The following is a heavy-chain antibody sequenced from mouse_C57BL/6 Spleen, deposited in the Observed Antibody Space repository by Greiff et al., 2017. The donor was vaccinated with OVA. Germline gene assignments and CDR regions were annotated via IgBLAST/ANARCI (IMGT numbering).Heavy chain of an antibody. CDR2: IYPGDGDT. CDR1: GYAFSSYW. V-gene: IGHV1-80*01. Sequence: QVQLQQSGAELVKPGASVKISCKASGYAFSSYWMNWVKQRPGKGLEWIGQIYPGDGDTNYNGKFKGKATLTADKSSSTAYMQLSSLTSEDSAVYFWARWYYYGSSGYAMDYWGQGTSVTVSA. CDR3: ARWYYYGSSGYAMDY. J-gene: IGHJ4*01. D-gene: IGHD1-1*01.